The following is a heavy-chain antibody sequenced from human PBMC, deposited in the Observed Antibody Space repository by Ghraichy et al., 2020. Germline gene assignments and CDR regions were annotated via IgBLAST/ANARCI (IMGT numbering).Heavy chain of an antibody. Sequence: GGSLRLSCAASGFTFSSYAMSWVRQAPGKGLELVSAISGSGGSTYYADSVKGRFTISRDNSKNTLYLQMNSLRVEDTAVYYCAKDGEGYYGSGSYYHFDYWGQGTLITVSS. CDR2: ISGSGGST. J-gene: IGHJ4*02. D-gene: IGHD3-10*01. CDR3: AKDGEGYYGSGSYYHFDY. CDR1: GFTFSSYA. V-gene: IGHV3-23*01.